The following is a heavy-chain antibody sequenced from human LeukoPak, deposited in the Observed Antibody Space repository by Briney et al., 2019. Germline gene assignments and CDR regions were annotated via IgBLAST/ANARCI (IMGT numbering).Heavy chain of an antibody. CDR2: ISGSGGST. D-gene: IGHD3-3*01. J-gene: IGHJ4*02. V-gene: IGHV3-23*01. CDR1: GFTFSNYA. Sequence: GGSLRLSCAASGFTFSNYAMNWVRQAPGKGLEWVSAISGSGGSTYYADSVKGRFTISRDNSTNTLYLQMSSLRAEDTAVYYCAKDPYYDFWSAYPPDYWGQGTLVTVSS. CDR3: AKDPYYDFWSAYPPDY.